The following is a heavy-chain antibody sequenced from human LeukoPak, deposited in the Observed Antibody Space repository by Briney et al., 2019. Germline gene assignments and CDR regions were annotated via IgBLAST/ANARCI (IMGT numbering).Heavy chain of an antibody. CDR3: ARDRRGYSYGSTDI. V-gene: IGHV3-23*01. J-gene: IGHJ3*02. CDR1: GFTFSSYA. CDR2: ISGSGTST. D-gene: IGHD5-18*01. Sequence: GGSLRLSCAASGFTFSSYAMTWVRQAPGKGLEWVSAISGSGTSTYYADSVKGRFTISRDNSKNSLYLQMNSLRAEDTAVYYCARDRRGYSYGSTDIWGQGTMVTVSS.